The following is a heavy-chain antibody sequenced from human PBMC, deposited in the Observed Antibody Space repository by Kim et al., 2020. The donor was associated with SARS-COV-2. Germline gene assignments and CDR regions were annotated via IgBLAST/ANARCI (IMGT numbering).Heavy chain of an antibody. CDR3: TTLCSSGWTLYYYYGMDV. D-gene: IGHD6-19*01. Sequence: GWSLRLSCAASGLTFSNAWMSWVRQAPGKGLEWVCRINSKTDGGTTDYAAPVKVRFTISRDDSKNTLYLQMNSLKTEDTAVYYCTTLCSSGWTLYYYYGMDVWGQETTVTVSS. V-gene: IGHV3-15*01. J-gene: IGHJ6*02. CDR2: INSKTDGGTT. CDR1: GLTFSNAW.